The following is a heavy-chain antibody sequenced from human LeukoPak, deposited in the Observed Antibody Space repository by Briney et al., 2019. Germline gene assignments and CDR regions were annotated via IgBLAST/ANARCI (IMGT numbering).Heavy chain of an antibody. J-gene: IGHJ4*02. CDR3: ARDGYSGSYYNYFDY. D-gene: IGHD1-26*01. Sequence: PPETLSLTCTVSGGSISSYYWRWIRQPAGKGLEWIGRIYTSGSTNHNPSLKSRVTMSVDTSKNQFSLKLSSVTAADTAVYYCARDGYSGSYYNYFDYWGQGTLVTVSS. CDR2: IYTSGST. V-gene: IGHV4-4*07. CDR1: GGSISSYY.